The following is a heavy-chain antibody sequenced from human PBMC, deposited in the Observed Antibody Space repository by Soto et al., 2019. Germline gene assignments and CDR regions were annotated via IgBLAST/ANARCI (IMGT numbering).Heavy chain of an antibody. CDR2: IRSKSNSYAT. CDR1: GFTFSGSA. Sequence: EVQLVESGGGLVQPGGSLKLSCAVSGFTFSGSAMHWVRQASGKGLEWVGRIRSKSNSYATAYAASVKGRFTISRDDSKNTAYLHMNSLKTEDTAGYYCTRGYGDYVRDYWGQGTLVTVSS. V-gene: IGHV3-73*01. J-gene: IGHJ4*02. CDR3: TRGYGDYVRDY. D-gene: IGHD4-17*01.